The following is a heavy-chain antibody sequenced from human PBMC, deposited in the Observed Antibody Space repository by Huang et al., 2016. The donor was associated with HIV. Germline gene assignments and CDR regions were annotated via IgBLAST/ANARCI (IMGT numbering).Heavy chain of an antibody. J-gene: IGHJ6*02. V-gene: IGHV3-23*01. D-gene: IGHD3-3*01. CDR3: SRDDFWSGYSDYYGLDV. Sequence: EVQLLESGGGLVQPGGSLSLSCAASGFTFNSYAMSWVRQVGGKGLEGVSAISGRGGNTDYADSVKGRFTSSRDNSKNTLFLQMSGLRAEDTAVYYWSRDDFWSGYSDYYGLDVWGQGTTVTVSS. CDR2: ISGRGGNT. CDR1: GFTFNSYA.